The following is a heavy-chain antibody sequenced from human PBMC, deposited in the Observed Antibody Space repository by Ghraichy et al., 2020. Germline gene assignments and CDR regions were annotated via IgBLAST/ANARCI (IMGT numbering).Heavy chain of an antibody. V-gene: IGHV3-21*01. CDR1: GFTFSSYS. CDR3: ARVFGSGSYYKRYYYGMDV. J-gene: IGHJ6*02. Sequence: GESLNISCAASGFTFSSYSMNWVRQAPGKGLEWVSSISSSSYIYYADSVKGRFTISRDNAKNSLYLQMNSLRAEDTAVYYCARVFGSGSYYKRYYYGMDVWGQGTTVTVSS. D-gene: IGHD3-10*01. CDR2: ISSSSYI.